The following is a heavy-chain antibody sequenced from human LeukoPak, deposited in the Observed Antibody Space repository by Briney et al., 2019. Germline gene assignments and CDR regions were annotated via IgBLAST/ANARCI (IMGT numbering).Heavy chain of an antibody. CDR2: IYYSGST. J-gene: IGHJ5*02. Sequence: SETLSLTCTVSGGSISSSSYYWGWIRQPPGKGLEWIGSIYYSGSTYYNPSLKSRVTISVDTSKNQFSLKLSSVTAADTAVYYCARGRRYYGSGSYYNHWGQGTLVTVSS. V-gene: IGHV4-39*07. CDR3: ARGRRYYGSGSYYNH. CDR1: GGSISSSSYY. D-gene: IGHD3-10*01.